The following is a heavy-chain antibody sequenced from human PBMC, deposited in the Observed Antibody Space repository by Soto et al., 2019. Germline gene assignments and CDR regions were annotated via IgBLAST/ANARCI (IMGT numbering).Heavy chain of an antibody. CDR2: ISWNSGKI. CDR3: AKSQWRRFLSALDS. J-gene: IGHJ5*01. D-gene: IGHD6-19*01. V-gene: IGHV3-9*01. Sequence: SLSLSWEVSGFTFDDYEGHWIRQGPGKGLEWVSSISWNSGKIGYADSVKGRFTISRDNAKNSLYLQMNSLRSEDTALYYSAKSQWRRFLSALDSRGHGTLRTVYS. CDR1: GFTFDDYE.